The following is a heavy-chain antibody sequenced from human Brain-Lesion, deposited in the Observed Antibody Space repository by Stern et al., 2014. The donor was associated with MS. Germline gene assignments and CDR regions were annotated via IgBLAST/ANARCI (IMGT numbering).Heavy chain of an antibody. CDR1: GGPIRRHSYY. D-gene: IGHD4-17*01. CDR2: IYPSGNT. V-gene: IGHV4-61*02. J-gene: IGHJ4*02. Sequence: QLQESGPGLVNPSQTLSLTCTVSGGPIRRHSYYWGWIRQPAGNGLEWIGLIYPSGNTTYNPSLKSRVSISLDTSKNQLSVRLISLTASDTAVYYCARDYGDLEFDLWGQGTLVTVSS. CDR3: ARDYGDLEFDL.